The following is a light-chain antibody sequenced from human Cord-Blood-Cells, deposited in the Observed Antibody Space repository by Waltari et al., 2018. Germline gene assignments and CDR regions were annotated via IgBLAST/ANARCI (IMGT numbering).Light chain of an antibody. V-gene: IGKV1-9*01. CDR2: AAS. CDR1: QGISSY. Sequence: IQLTQSPSSLSVSVGDRVTITCRASQGISSYLAWYQQKPGKAPKLLIYAASTLQSGVPSRFSGSGSGTDFTLTISSLQPEDFATYYCQQLNSYPRTFGQGTKVEIK. J-gene: IGKJ1*01. CDR3: QQLNSYPRT.